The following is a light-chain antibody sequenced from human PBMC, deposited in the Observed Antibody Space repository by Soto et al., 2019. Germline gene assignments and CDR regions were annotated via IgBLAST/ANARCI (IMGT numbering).Light chain of an antibody. J-gene: IGKJ1*01. CDR2: GAS. V-gene: IGKV3-15*01. CDR3: QQYNSYPWT. Sequence: EIVMTQSPATLSVSPGERATLSCRASQSVRSDFAWYQQRPGQAPRLLIYGASLRATGIPARFSGSGSGTEFALTISSLQSEDFATYYCQQYNSYPWTFGQGTKVEIK. CDR1: QSVRSD.